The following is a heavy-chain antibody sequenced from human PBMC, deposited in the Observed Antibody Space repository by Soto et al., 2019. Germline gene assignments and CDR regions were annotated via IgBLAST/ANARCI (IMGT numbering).Heavy chain of an antibody. J-gene: IGHJ4*02. CDR3: LAGQYFFDY. Sequence: QVQLVESGGGVVQPGRSLRLSCAASGFSFSSYGMQWVRQAPGKGLEWVAVISYDGSNKYYADSVKDRFTISRDNSKKTLYLPMNSLSADDTAVYYCLAGQYFFDYCGPGTLVTVSS. V-gene: IGHV3-30*03. CDR1: GFSFSSYG. CDR2: ISYDGSNK. D-gene: IGHD6-19*01.